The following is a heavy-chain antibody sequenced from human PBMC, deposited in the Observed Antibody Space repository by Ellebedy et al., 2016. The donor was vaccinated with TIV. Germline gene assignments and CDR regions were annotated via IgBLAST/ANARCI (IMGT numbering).Heavy chain of an antibody. CDR3: ARALGGYSSSWGW. CDR2: IYYSGST. J-gene: IGHJ4*02. CDR1: GGSISSSSYY. Sequence: MPSETLSLTCTVSGGSISSSSYYWGWIRQPPGKGLEWIGSIYYSGSTYYSPSLKSRVTISVDTSKNQFSLKLSSVTAADTAVYYCARALGGYSSSWGWWGQGTLVTVSS. D-gene: IGHD6-13*01. V-gene: IGHV4-39*07.